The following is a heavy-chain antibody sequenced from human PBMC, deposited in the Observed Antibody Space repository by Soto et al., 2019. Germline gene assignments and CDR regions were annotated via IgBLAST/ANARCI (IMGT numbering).Heavy chain of an antibody. CDR2: IYPGDSEA. Sequence: VESLKISCEASGYDFVSYWIAWVRQMPGKGLEWMGIIYPGDSEAIYSPPFQGRVTISADKSTTTVYLQWSSLKASDTAMYYCARLYDSSGYYPRNLDYWGQGTLVTVSS. J-gene: IGHJ4*02. CDR1: GYDFVSYW. V-gene: IGHV5-51*01. CDR3: ARLYDSSGYYPRNLDY. D-gene: IGHD3-22*01.